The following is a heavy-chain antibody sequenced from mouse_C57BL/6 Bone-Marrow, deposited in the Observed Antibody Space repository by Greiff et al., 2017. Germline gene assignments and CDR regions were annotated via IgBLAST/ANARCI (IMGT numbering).Heavy chain of an antibody. V-gene: IGHV5-17*01. Sequence: EVQLQESGGGLVKPGGSLTLSCAASGFTFSDYGMHWVRQAPEKGLEWVAYISSGSSTIYYADTVKGRFTISRDNAKNTLFLQMTSLRSEDTAMYYCARPRFYGNSWFAYWGQGTLVTVSA. CDR2: ISSGSSTI. CDR3: ARPRFYGNSWFAY. J-gene: IGHJ3*01. CDR1: GFTFSDYG. D-gene: IGHD2-1*01.